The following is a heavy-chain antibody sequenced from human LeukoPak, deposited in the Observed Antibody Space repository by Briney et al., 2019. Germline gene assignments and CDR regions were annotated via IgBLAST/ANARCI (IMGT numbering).Heavy chain of an antibody. CDR1: GFTFSSYG. J-gene: IGHJ6*02. V-gene: IGHV3-30*18. Sequence: PGRSLRLSCAASGFTFSSYGMHWVRQAPGKGLEWVAVISYDGSNKYYADSVKGRFTISRDNSKNTLYLQMNSLRAEDTAVYYCAKDLLRRGSFKYYYYGMDVWGQGTTVTVSS. CDR3: AKDLLRRGSFKYYYYGMDV. CDR2: ISYDGSNK. D-gene: IGHD1-26*01.